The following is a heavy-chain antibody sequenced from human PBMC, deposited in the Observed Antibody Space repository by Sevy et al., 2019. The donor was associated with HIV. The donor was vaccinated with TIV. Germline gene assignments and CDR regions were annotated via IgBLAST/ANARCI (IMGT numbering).Heavy chain of an antibody. D-gene: IGHD3-9*01. CDR2: VKRKTAGGTT. J-gene: IGHJ3*02. Sequence: GGSLRLSCAASGFTFRNAWMSWVRQAPGKGLEWVGGVKRKTAGGTTNYAAPVKDRFAISRDDSKNTLYLQMTILKTDATAVYYCTTISDIDGDAFDIWGQGTMVTVSS. V-gene: IGHV3-15*01. CDR1: GFTFRNAW. CDR3: TTISDIDGDAFDI.